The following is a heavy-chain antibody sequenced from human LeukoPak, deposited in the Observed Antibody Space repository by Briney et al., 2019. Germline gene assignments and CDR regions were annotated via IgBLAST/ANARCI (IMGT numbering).Heavy chain of an antibody. CDR2: IFTSGST. CDR3: ARIGDSSSSGLDY. V-gene: IGHV4-59*10. CDR1: GGSFSGYY. D-gene: IGHD6-6*01. J-gene: IGHJ4*02. Sequence: SETLSLTCVVYGGSFSGYYWSWIRQPAGKGLEWIGRIFTSGSTNYNPSLKSRVTMSVDTSKNQFSLKLTSVTAADTAVYYCARIGDSSSSGLDYWGQGTLVTVSS.